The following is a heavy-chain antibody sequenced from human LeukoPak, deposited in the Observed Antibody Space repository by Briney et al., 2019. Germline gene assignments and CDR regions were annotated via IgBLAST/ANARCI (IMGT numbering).Heavy chain of an antibody. CDR2: ISYDGSNK. J-gene: IGHJ6*04. Sequence: PGGSLRLSYAASGFTFSSYAMHWVRQAPGKGLEWVAVISYDGSNKYYADSVKGRFTISRDNSKNTLYLQMNSLRAEDTAVYYCARDRYFDWYVIGYYYYGMDVWGKGTTVTVSS. V-gene: IGHV3-30*04. CDR1: GFTFSSYA. CDR3: ARDRYFDWYVIGYYYYGMDV. D-gene: IGHD3-9*01.